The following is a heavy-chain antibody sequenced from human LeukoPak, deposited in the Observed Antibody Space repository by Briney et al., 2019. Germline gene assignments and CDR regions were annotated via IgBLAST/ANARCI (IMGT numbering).Heavy chain of an antibody. J-gene: IGHJ5*02. CDR3: ARVLDSSGYYYGFDP. V-gene: IGHV4-34*01. D-gene: IGHD3-22*01. CDR1: GGSFSGYY. Sequence: SETLSLTCAVYGGSFSGYYWSWIRQPPGKGLEWIGEINHSGSTNYNPSLKSRVTISVDTSKNQFSLKLSSVTAADTAVYNCARVLDSSGYYYGFDPWGQGTLVTVSS. CDR2: INHSGST.